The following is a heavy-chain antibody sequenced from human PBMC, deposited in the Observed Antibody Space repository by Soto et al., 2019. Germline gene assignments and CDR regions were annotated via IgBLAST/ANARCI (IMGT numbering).Heavy chain of an antibody. J-gene: IGHJ4*02. V-gene: IGHV3-23*01. CDR2: ISGSGGST. Sequence: GGSLRLSCAASGFTFSSYAMSWVRQAPGKGLEWVSAISGSGGSTYYADSVKGRFTISRDNSKNTLYLQMNSLRAEDTAVYYCAKDYGADSSGYYYAFDYWGQGTLVTVSS. CDR3: AKDYGADSSGYYYAFDY. CDR1: GFTFSSYA. D-gene: IGHD3-22*01.